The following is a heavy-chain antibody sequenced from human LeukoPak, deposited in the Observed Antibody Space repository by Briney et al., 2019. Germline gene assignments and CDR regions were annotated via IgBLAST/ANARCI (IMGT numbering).Heavy chain of an antibody. D-gene: IGHD3-10*01. J-gene: IGHJ4*02. Sequence: ASVKVSCKASGYTFTTYFIHWVRQAPGQGLEWMGIINPSGGSTSYAQKFQGRITMTRDTSTSTVYMELSSLRSEDTAVYYCARVSQYYATGSPVGDYWGQGTLVTVSS. CDR1: GYTFTTYF. CDR2: INPSGGST. V-gene: IGHV1-46*01. CDR3: ARVSQYYATGSPVGDY.